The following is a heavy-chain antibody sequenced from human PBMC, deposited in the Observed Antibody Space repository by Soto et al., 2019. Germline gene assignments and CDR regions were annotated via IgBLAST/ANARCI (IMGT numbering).Heavy chain of an antibody. J-gene: IGHJ3*02. CDR2: TYYRSKWSN. D-gene: IGHD3-22*01. V-gene: IGHV6-1*01. CDR3: ARDLYDNSGGVEAFDI. Sequence: SETLSLTCAISGDSVSSNSAAWNWIRQSPSRGLEWLGRTYYRSKWSNDYAVSVKSRITINPDTSKNQFSLQLNSVTPEDTAVYYCARDLYDNSGGVEAFDIWGQGTMVTVSS. CDR1: GDSVSSNSAA.